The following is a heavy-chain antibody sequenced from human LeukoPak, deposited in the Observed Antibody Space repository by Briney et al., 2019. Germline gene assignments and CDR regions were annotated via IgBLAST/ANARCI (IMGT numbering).Heavy chain of an antibody. CDR2: IRYDGSNK. V-gene: IGHV3-30*02. Sequence: GGSLRLSCAASGFTFSSYDMLWVRQAPGKGLEWVAYIRYDGSNKYYADSVKGRFTISRDNSKNTLYLQMNSLRAEDTAVYYCAKDRIAAAGTNFDYWGQGTLVTVSS. D-gene: IGHD6-13*01. CDR1: GFTFSSYD. J-gene: IGHJ4*02. CDR3: AKDRIAAAGTNFDY.